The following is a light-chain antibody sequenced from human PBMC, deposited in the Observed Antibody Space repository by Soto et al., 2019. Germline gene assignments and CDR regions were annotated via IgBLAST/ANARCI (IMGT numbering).Light chain of an antibody. Sequence: EAVLTQSPGTLSLSLGERAALSCRASQSVSSSYLAWYQQKPGQAPRPLISGASSRATGIPDRFSGSGSGTGFTLTISRLEPEAFAVSYCQLYGNSFRTFGQGTKVDIK. V-gene: IGKV3-20*01. J-gene: IGKJ1*01. CDR2: GAS. CDR3: QLYGNSFRT. CDR1: QSVSSSY.